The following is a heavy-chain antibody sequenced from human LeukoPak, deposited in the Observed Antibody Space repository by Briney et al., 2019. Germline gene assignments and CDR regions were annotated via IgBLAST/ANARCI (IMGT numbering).Heavy chain of an antibody. CDR1: GITVSSNY. D-gene: IGHD5-12*01. J-gene: IGHJ4*02. Sequence: GGSLRLSCAASGITVSSNYMSWVRQAPGKGLEWVSVIYSGGSTYYADSVKGRFTISRDNSKNTVYLQMNSLRAEDTAVYYCARVKREGYEPVDYWGQGTLVTVSS. CDR2: IYSGGST. CDR3: ARVKREGYEPVDY. V-gene: IGHV3-66*01.